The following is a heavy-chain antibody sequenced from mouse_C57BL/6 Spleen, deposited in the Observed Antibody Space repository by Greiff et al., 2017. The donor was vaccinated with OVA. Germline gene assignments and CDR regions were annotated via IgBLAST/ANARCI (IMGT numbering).Heavy chain of an antibody. CDR2: IDPSDSET. J-gene: IGHJ3*01. D-gene: IGHD2-4*01. CDR1: GYTFTSYW. Sequence: VQLQQPGAELVRPGSSVKLSCKASGYTFTSYWMHWVKQRPIQGLEWIGNIDPSDSETHYNQKFKDKATLTVDKSSSTAYMQLSSLTSEDSAVYYCARSSVTYDDYDGAAWFAYWGQGTLVTVSA. CDR3: ARSSVTYDDYDGAAWFAY. V-gene: IGHV1-52*01.